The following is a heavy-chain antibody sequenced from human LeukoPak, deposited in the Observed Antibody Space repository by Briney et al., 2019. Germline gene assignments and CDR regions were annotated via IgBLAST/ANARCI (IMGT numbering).Heavy chain of an antibody. CDR1: GYTFTSYY. CDR3: ARGEQLVDPFDY. V-gene: IGHV1-2*02. CDR2: INPNSGGT. Sequence: ASVKVSCKASGYTFTSYYMHWVRQAPGQGLEWMGWINPNSGGTNYAQKFQGRVTMTRDTSISTAYMELSRLRSDDTAVYYCARGEQLVDPFDYWGQGTLVTVSS. D-gene: IGHD6-6*01. J-gene: IGHJ4*02.